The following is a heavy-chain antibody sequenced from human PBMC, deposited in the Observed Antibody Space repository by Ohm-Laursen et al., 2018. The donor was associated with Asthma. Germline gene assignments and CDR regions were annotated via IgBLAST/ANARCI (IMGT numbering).Heavy chain of an antibody. Sequence: GTLSLTCTVSGGSISSYYWSWIRQPPGKGLEWIGYIYYSGSTNYNPSLKSRVTISVDTSKNQFSLKLSSVTAADTAVYYCARDYDTHDAFDIWGQGTMVTVSS. CDR1: GGSISSYY. CDR3: ARDYDTHDAFDI. J-gene: IGHJ3*02. CDR2: IYYSGST. V-gene: IGHV4-59*01. D-gene: IGHD3-22*01.